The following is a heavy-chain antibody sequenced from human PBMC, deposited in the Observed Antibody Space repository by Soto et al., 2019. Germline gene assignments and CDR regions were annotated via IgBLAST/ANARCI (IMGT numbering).Heavy chain of an antibody. D-gene: IGHD6-6*01. V-gene: IGHV3-74*01. CDR1: GFTFSTYW. CDR3: VRDRPHNWFDP. J-gene: IGHJ5*02. CDR2: IETDGSRT. Sequence: EVQLVESGGGLVQPGGSLRLSCAASGFTFSTYWMHWVRQAPGKGPVWVSRIETDGSRTTYADSVKGRFTISRDNAKNMMYLQMNSLRVEDTAVYYCVRDRPHNWFDPWGQGTLVTVS.